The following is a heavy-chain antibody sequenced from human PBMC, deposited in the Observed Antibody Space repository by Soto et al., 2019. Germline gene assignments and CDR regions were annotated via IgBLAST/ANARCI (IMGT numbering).Heavy chain of an antibody. CDR3: AGGDYYYGMDV. CDR2: INSDGSST. CDR1: GLTFSSYW. V-gene: IGHV3-74*01. J-gene: IGHJ6*02. D-gene: IGHD3-16*01. Sequence: GGSLRLSCAASGLTFSSYWMHWVRQAPGKGLVWVSRINSDGSSTSYADSVKGRFTISRDNAKNTLYLQMNSLRAEDTAVYYCAGGDYYYGMDVWGQGTTVTVSS.